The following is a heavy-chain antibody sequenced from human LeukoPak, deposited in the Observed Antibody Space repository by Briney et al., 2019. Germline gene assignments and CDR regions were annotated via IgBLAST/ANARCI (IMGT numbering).Heavy chain of an antibody. D-gene: IGHD3-22*01. J-gene: IGHJ3*02. CDR2: IKQDGSEK. Sequence: GGSLRLSCAASGFTFSSKWMSWVRQAPGKGLEWVANIKQDGSEKSYVDSVKGRFTVSRDNAKNSLYLQMNSLRAEDTALYYCAKAPYDSSGPHQSGAFDIWGQGTMVTVSS. CDR1: GFTFSSKW. CDR3: AKAPYDSSGPHQSGAFDI. V-gene: IGHV3-7*03.